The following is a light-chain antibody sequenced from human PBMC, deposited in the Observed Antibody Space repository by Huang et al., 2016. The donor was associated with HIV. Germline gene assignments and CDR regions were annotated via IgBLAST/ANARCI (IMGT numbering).Light chain of an antibody. CDR1: QSVSSN. CDR3: HQYTKWPSWT. V-gene: IGKV3-15*01. CDR2: GAS. Sequence: EIVMTQSPGTLNVSPGERATLPCRASQSVSSNLAWYQQKPGQTPRLLIYGASTRATGIPARCSGSGSGTEFTLTISSLQSEDFGVYYCHQYTKWPSWTFGQGTKVEIK. J-gene: IGKJ1*01.